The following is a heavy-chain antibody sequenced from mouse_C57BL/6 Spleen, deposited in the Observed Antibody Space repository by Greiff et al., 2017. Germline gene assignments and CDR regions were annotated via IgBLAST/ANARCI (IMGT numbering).Heavy chain of an antibody. CDR2: IDPETGGT. CDR1: GYTFTDYE. CDR3: TSYYYGSSPY. J-gene: IGHJ2*01. V-gene: IGHV1-15*01. D-gene: IGHD1-1*01. Sequence: QVQLQQSGAELVRPGASVTLSCKASGYTFTDYEMHWVKQTPVHGLEWIGAIDPETGGTAYNQKFKGKAILTADKSSSTAYMELRSLTSEDSAVYYCTSYYYGSSPYWGLGTTLTVSS.